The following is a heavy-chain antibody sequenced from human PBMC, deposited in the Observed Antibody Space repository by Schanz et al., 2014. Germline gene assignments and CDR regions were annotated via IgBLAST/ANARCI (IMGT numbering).Heavy chain of an antibody. V-gene: IGHV4-59*01. CDR2: IYYSGST. CDR1: SASIRTYY. Sequence: QVQLQESGPGLVKPSETLSLTCTVSSASIRTYYWSWIRQPPGKGLEWIGYIYYSGSTTYNPSLKSRVTISVDTSKKQFSLNLSSVTAADTAVYYCARAAPDSSAYYPDIWGQGTMVIVSS. J-gene: IGHJ3*02. D-gene: IGHD3-22*01. CDR3: ARAAPDSSAYYPDI.